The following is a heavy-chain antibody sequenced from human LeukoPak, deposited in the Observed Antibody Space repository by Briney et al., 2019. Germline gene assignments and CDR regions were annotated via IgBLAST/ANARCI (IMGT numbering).Heavy chain of an antibody. CDR1: GGSISSYY. D-gene: IGHD3-22*01. CDR3: ARRRSSGYYYRGVVFDY. J-gene: IGHJ4*02. CDR2: IYTSGST. V-gene: IGHV4-4*07. Sequence: PSETLSLTCTVSGGSISSYYWSWIRQPAGKGLEWIGRIYTSGSTNYNPSLKSRVTMSVDTSKNQFSLKLSSVTAADTAVYYCARRRSSGYYYRGVVFDYWGQGTLVTVSS.